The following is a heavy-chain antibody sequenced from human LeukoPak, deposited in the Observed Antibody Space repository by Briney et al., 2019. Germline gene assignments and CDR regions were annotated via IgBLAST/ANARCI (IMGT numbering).Heavy chain of an antibody. CDR2: ISYDGSNK. Sequence: GGSLRLSCAASGFTFSSYAMHRVRQAPGKGLEWVAVISYDGSNKYYADSVKGRSTISRDNSKNTLYLQMNSLRAEDTAVYYCARDSNWNYVNAFDIWGQGTMVTVSS. CDR1: GFTFSSYA. V-gene: IGHV3-30-3*01. CDR3: ARDSNWNYVNAFDI. J-gene: IGHJ3*02. D-gene: IGHD1-7*01.